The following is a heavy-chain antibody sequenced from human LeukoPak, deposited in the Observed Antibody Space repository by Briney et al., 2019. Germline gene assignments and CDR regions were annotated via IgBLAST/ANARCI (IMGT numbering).Heavy chain of an antibody. CDR2: IIPIFGTA. Sequence: GSSVKDSCKASGGTFSSYAISWVRQAPGQGLEWMGGIIPIFGTANYAQKFQGRVTITTDESTSTAYMELSSLRSEDTAVYYCAGGDSSGYYPFDYWGRGTLVTVSS. V-gene: IGHV1-69*05. D-gene: IGHD3-22*01. CDR1: GGTFSSYA. J-gene: IGHJ4*02. CDR3: AGGDSSGYYPFDY.